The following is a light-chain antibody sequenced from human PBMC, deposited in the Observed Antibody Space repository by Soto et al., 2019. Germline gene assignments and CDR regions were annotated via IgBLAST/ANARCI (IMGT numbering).Light chain of an antibody. CDR2: DVS. J-gene: IGLJ2*01. Sequence: QSALTQPASVSGSPGQSITISCTGTSSDVGGYNYVSWYQQHPGKAPKLMLYDVSNRPSGVSNRFSGSKSGNTASLTISGLQAADEADYYCSSYTSSSTLVVFGGGTQLTVL. V-gene: IGLV2-14*01. CDR3: SSYTSSSTLVV. CDR1: SSDVGGYNY.